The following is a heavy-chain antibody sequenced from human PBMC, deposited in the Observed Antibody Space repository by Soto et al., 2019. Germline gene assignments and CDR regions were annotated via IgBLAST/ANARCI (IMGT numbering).Heavy chain of an antibody. Sequence: PSQTLSLTCAISGDSVCSSSGTWNWIRQSPSRGLEWLGRTYYRSKWYNDYAESVKSRITINPDTSKNQFSLHLNSVTPEDTAVYYCVRLIGNSWLDFWGQGTLVTVSS. CDR1: GDSVCSSSGT. D-gene: IGHD1-26*01. V-gene: IGHV6-1*01. J-gene: IGHJ5*01. CDR2: TYYRSKWYN. CDR3: VRLIGNSWLDF.